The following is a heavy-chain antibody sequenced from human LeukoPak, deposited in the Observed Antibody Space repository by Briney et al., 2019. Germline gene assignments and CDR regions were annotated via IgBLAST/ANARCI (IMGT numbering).Heavy chain of an antibody. D-gene: IGHD3-22*01. CDR2: ISYDGSNK. J-gene: IGHJ4*02. V-gene: IGHV3-30*18. Sequence: GGSLRLSCAASGFTFSSYWMNWARQAPGKGLEWVAVISYDGSNKYYADSVKGRFTISRDNSKNTLYLQMNSLRAEDTAVYYCAKSLFGSSGYSRWGQGTLVTVSS. CDR3: AKSLFGSSGYSR. CDR1: GFTFSSYW.